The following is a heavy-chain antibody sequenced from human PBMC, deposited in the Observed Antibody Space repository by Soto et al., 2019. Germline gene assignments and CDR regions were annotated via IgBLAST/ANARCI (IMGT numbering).Heavy chain of an antibody. CDR3: ARWGTTGGLDV. Sequence: QVQLVESGGGVVQPGTSLRLSCVGSGFTFRSYVIHWVRQAPGKGLEWVALTSYDRSNNFYGDSVKGRFTISRDNSRNTVELQMDSLSLEDTALYYCARWGTTGGLDVWGQGTLVSVSS. J-gene: IGHJ4*02. CDR2: TSYDRSNN. CDR1: GFTFRSYV. D-gene: IGHD3-16*01. V-gene: IGHV3-33*05.